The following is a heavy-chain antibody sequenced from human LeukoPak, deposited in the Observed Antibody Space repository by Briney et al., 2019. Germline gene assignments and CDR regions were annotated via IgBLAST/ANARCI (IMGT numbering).Heavy chain of an antibody. CDR1: GYTFTSYG. CDR2: ISAYNGNT. Sequence: GASVKVSCKASGYTFTSYGISWVRQAPGQGLEWMGWISAYNGNTNYAQKLQGRVTMTTDTSTSTAYMELRSLRSDDTAVYYCARVAVVRGVISELGYWGQGTLVTVSS. CDR3: ARVAVVRGVISELGY. D-gene: IGHD3-10*01. J-gene: IGHJ4*02. V-gene: IGHV1-18*01.